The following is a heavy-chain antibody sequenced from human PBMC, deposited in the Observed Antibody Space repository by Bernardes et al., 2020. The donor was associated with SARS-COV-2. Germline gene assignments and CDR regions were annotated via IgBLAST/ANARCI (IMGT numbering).Heavy chain of an antibody. J-gene: IGHJ6*04. CDR3: AKVLYPKHSDYDPRIVGVDV. CDR2: ISGSGSGT. Sequence: GGSLRLSCAVSGVTFSRYAMIWVRQAPGKGLGWVSSISGSGSGTYYADSVKGRFTIFRDNSKSTLYLQMDSLRAEDTAIYYCAKVLYPKHSDYDPRIVGVDVWGEGTTVTVSS. V-gene: IGHV3-23*01. D-gene: IGHD5-12*01. CDR1: GVTFSRYA.